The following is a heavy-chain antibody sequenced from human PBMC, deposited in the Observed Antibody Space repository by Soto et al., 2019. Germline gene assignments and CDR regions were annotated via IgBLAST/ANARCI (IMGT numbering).Heavy chain of an antibody. Sequence: QVQLVQSGAEVKKPGASVKVSCKASGYTFTGYYMHWVRKAPGQGVEWMGWINPNSGGTNYAQKFQGQATMTRNKAISTAYMEVRRRRSDDTAVYYFARGGVGLGYCSIASCYEHYYYYMDVWGKGTTVTVSS. CDR1: GYTFTGYY. V-gene: IGHV1-2*02. CDR3: ARGGVGLGYCSIASCYEHYYYYMDV. J-gene: IGHJ6*03. D-gene: IGHD2-2*01. CDR2: INPNSGGT.